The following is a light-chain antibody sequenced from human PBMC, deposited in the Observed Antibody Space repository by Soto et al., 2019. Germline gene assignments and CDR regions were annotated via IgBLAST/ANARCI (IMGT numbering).Light chain of an antibody. J-gene: IGKJ1*01. CDR1: QNIRTN. Sequence: DIVMTQSPATLSVSQGERATLSCRASQNIRTNLAWYQHKPGQAPRLLIYGASTGATGVPARFSGSGSGTEFTLTISSLQSEDFAAYHCQQYNNWPRTFGQGTKVDIK. V-gene: IGKV3-15*01. CDR3: QQYNNWPRT. CDR2: GAS.